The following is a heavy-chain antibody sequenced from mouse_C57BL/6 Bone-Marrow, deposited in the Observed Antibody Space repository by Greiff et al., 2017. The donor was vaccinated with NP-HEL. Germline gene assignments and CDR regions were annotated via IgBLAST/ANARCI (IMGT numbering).Heavy chain of an antibody. CDR3: TGRGYDWFAY. Sequence: EVKLEESGGGLVQPGGSMKLSCVASGFTFSNYWMNWVRQSPEKGLEWVAQIRLKSDNYATHYAESVKGRFTISRDDSKSSVYLQMNNLRAEDTGIYYCTGRGYDWFAYWGQGTLVTVSA. J-gene: IGHJ3*01. D-gene: IGHD2-2*01. CDR1: GFTFSNYW. CDR2: IRLKSDNYAT. V-gene: IGHV6-3*01.